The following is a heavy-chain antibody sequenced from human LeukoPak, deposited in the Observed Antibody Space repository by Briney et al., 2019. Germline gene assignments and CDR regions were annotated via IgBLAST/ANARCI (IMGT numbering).Heavy chain of an antibody. V-gene: IGHV4-30-4*01. CDR2: IYYSGST. J-gene: IGHJ5*02. D-gene: IGHD3-10*01. CDR3: ASGGFGATTRFDP. Sequence: SETLSLTCTVSGGSISSGDYYWSWIRQPPGKGLEWIGYIYYSGSTYYNPSLKSRVTISVDTSKNQSSLKLSSVTAADTAVYYCASGGFGATTRFDPWGQGTLVTVSS. CDR1: GGSISSGDYY.